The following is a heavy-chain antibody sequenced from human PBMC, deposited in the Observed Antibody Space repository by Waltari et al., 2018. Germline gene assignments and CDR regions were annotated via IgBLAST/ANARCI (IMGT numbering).Heavy chain of an antibody. CDR1: GGTFSSYT. V-gene: IGHV1-69*02. CDR2: IIPLLGIE. Sequence: QVQLVQSGAEVKKPGSSVKVSCKASGGTFSSYTISWVRQAPGQGLECMVRIIPLLGIENYAQKFQGRVTITADKSTSTAYMELSSLRSEDTAVYYCARALGYYDSSGYYWGQGTLVTVSS. D-gene: IGHD3-22*01. CDR3: ARALGYYDSSGYY. J-gene: IGHJ4*02.